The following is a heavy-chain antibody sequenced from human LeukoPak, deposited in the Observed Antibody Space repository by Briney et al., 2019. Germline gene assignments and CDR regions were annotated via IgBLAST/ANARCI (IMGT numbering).Heavy chain of an antibody. CDR3: ARRPGAFDI. CDR2: INHSGIT. CDR1: GGSYSDYY. D-gene: IGHD7-27*01. J-gene: IGHJ3*02. Sequence: SETLSLTCGVYGGSYSDYYWSWIRQPPGKGLEWIGEINHSGITNYNPSLKSRVTISLDTSKNQFSLKLSSVTAADTAVYYCARRPGAFDIWGQGTMVTVSS. V-gene: IGHV4-34*01.